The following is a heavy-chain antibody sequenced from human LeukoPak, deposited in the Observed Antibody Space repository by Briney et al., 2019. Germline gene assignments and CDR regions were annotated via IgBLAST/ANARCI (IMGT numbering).Heavy chain of an antibody. D-gene: IGHD3-10*01. CDR1: GFTLSSYE. CDR2: ISSTGATM. J-gene: IGHJ3*02. Sequence: GGSLRLSCAASGFTLSSYEMNWVRQAPGKWLEWVSFISSTGATMYYADSVQGRFPISRDNAKNSLHLQLNSLRAEDTAVYYCAREGLYGSGSYFPDAFDIWGQGTMVTVSS. CDR3: AREGLYGSGSYFPDAFDI. V-gene: IGHV3-48*03.